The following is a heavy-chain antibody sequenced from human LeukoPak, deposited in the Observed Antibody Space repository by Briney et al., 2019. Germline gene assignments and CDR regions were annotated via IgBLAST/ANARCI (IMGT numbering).Heavy chain of an antibody. D-gene: IGHD3-10*01. CDR1: GGSISSSSYY. CDR2: IYYSGST. CDR3: AGDRGGSGSYYLAY. J-gene: IGHJ4*02. V-gene: IGHV4-39*07. Sequence: PSETLSLTCTVSGGSISSSSYYWGWIRQPPGKGLEWIGSIYYSGSTYYNPSLKSRFTISVDTSKNQFSLKLSSVTAADTAVYYCAGDRGGSGSYYLAYWGQGTLVTVSS.